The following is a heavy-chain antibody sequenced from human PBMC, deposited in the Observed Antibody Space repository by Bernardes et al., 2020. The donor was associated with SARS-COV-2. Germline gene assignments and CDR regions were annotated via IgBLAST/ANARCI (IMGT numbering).Heavy chain of an antibody. CDR3: AHRLAGFWSGYFGY. CDR1: GFSLSPSGVG. Sequence: SGPTLLKPTQTLTLTCPFSGFSLSPSGVGVGWIRQPPGKALEWLALIYWNDDKRYSPSLKSRLTITKDTSKNQVVLTMTNMDPVDTATYYCAHRLAGFWSGYFGYWGQGTLVTVSS. CDR2: IYWNDDK. J-gene: IGHJ4*02. D-gene: IGHD3-3*01. V-gene: IGHV2-5*01.